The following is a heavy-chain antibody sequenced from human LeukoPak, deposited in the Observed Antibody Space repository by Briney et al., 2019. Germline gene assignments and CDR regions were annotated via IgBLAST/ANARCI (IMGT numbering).Heavy chain of an antibody. V-gene: IGHV1-69*05. D-gene: IGHD3-22*01. J-gene: IGHJ1*01. CDR2: IIPIFGTA. CDR1: GGTFSSYA. CDR3: ATMLSDYYDSSGYYYEYFQH. Sequence: GSSVKVSCKASGGTFSSYAISWVRQAPGQGLEWMGRIIPIFGTANYAQKFQGRVTITTDESTSTAYMELSSLRSEDTAVYYCATMLSDYYDSSGYYYEYFQHWGQGTLVTVSS.